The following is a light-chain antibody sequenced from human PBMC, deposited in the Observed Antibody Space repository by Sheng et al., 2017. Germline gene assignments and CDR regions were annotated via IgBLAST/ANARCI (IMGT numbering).Light chain of an antibody. J-gene: IGKJ1*01. CDR3: QQLNLYPRT. Sequence: EIHLTQSPSFVSAFVGDRVTITCRASQGISTYLAWYQQKAGKAPKLLIYATSTLQRGVPSRFSGSGSGTEFTLTITSLQPDDFATYYCQQLNLYPRTFGQGPRSES. CDR1: QGISTY. V-gene: IGKV1-9*01. CDR2: ATS.